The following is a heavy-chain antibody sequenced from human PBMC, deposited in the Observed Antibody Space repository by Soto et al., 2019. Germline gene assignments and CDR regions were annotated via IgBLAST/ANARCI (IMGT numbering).Heavy chain of an antibody. D-gene: IGHD6-6*01. Sequence: SVKVSCKASGFTFSSYAISWVRQAPGQGLEWMGGIIPIFGTADYAQKFQGRVTITADESTSTAYMELSSLRSEDTAVYYCASVSGSSSRIYYGMDVWGQGTTVTVSS. J-gene: IGHJ6*02. CDR2: IIPIFGTA. V-gene: IGHV1-69*13. CDR1: GFTFSSYA. CDR3: ASVSGSSSRIYYGMDV.